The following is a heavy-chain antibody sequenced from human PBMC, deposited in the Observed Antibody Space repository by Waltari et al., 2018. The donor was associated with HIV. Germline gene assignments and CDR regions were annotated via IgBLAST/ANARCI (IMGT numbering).Heavy chain of an antibody. J-gene: IGHJ3*02. CDR1: GGSFSGYY. V-gene: IGHV4-34*01. CDR2: INHSGST. CDR3: VVGSGSPNAFDI. D-gene: IGHD3-10*01. Sequence: QVQLQQWGAGLLKPSETLSLTCAVYGGSFSGYYWSWIRQPPGKGLEWIGEINHSGSTNYNPSLKSRVTISVDTSKNQVSLKLSSVTAADTAVYYCVVGSGSPNAFDIWGQGTMVTVSS.